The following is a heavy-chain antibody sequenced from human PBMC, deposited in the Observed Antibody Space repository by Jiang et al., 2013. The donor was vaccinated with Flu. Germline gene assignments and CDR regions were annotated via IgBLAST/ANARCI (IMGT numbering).Heavy chain of an antibody. J-gene: IGHJ4*02. CDR3: ARVGYDFWSGYQS. V-gene: IGHV1-3*01. D-gene: IGHD3-3*01. CDR1: GYTFTRYN. CDR2: INAGNGNT. Sequence: KVSCQASGYTFTRYNIHWVRQAPGQRLEWMGWINAGNGNTKYSQKFQGRVTITRDTSASTAYMELSSLRSEDTAVYYCARVGYDFWSGYQSWGQGTLVTVSS.